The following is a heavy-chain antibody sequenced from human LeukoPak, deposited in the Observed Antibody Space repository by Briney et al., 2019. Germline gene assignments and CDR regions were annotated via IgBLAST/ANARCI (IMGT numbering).Heavy chain of an antibody. V-gene: IGHV3-30*02. Sequence: PGGSLRLSCAASGFTFSSYGMHWVRQAPGKGLEWVAFIRYDGSNKYYADSVKGRFTISRDNSKNTLYLQMNSLRAGDTAVYYCAKEPYDSSGYSWFDPWGQGTLVTVSS. CDR2: IRYDGSNK. CDR1: GFTFSSYG. J-gene: IGHJ5*02. CDR3: AKEPYDSSGYSWFDP. D-gene: IGHD3-22*01.